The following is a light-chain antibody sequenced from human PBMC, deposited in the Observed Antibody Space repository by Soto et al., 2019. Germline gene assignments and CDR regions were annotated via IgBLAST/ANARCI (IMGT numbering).Light chain of an antibody. Sequence: EIVLTQTPATLSLSPGERVTLSCRASQSVRTYLVWYQQKPGQAPRLLIYDTSTRATGVPARFSGSGSGTDFTLTISSLEPEDFAVYYCHQRSNWPRTFGGGTNVEIK. V-gene: IGKV3-11*01. CDR2: DTS. CDR1: QSVRTY. J-gene: IGKJ4*01. CDR3: HQRSNWPRT.